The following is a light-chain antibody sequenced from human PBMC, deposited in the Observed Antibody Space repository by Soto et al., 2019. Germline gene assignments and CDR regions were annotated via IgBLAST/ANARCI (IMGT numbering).Light chain of an antibody. Sequence: DIQMTQSPSPLSASVGDRVTITCRASQSITIWLAWYQQKPGKAPKLLIFDASSLESGVPSRFSGSGSGTEFTLTISSLQPDDFATYYCQHYNSYSWTFGQGTKVEIK. CDR3: QHYNSYSWT. V-gene: IGKV1-5*01. CDR2: DAS. J-gene: IGKJ1*01. CDR1: QSITIW.